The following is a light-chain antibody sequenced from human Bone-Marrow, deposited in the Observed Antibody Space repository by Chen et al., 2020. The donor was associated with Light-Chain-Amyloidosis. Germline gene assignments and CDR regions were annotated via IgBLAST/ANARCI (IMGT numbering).Light chain of an antibody. CDR3: QSADSSGTYEVI. CDR1: DLPTKY. J-gene: IGLJ2*01. CDR2: RDT. Sequence: SYELTQSPSVSVSPGPTARITCSGDDLPTKYAYWYQQKPGQAPVLVIHRDTERPSGISERFSGSSSGTTATLTISGVQAEDDADYHCQSADSSGTYEVIFGGGTKLTVL. V-gene: IGLV3-25*03.